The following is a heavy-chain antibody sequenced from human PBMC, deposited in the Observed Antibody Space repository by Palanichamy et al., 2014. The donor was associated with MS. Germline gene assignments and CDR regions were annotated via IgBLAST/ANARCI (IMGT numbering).Heavy chain of an antibody. Sequence: QITLKESGPTLVKPTQTLTLTCTFSGFSLSTSGVGVGWIRQPPGKALEWLALIYWNDDKRYSPSLKSRLTITKDTSKNQVVLTMTNMDPVDTATYYCAHTRDNGLKTYYYDSSGYQSSNYYFDYRGQGTLVTVSS. J-gene: IGHJ4*02. D-gene: IGHD3-22*01. CDR2: IYWNDDK. CDR1: GFSLSTSGVG. CDR3: AHTRDNGLKTYYYDSSGYQSSNYYFDY. V-gene: IGHV2-5*01.